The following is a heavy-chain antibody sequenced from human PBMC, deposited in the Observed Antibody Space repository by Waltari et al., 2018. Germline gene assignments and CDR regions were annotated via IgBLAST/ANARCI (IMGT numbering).Heavy chain of an antibody. CDR1: GFPFDDYA. CDR2: IYYSGST. J-gene: IGHJ4*02. CDR3: ARTERDSSGWYY. Sequence: VQLVESGGGLVQPGMSLRLSCAASGFPFDDYAMHLFRQAPGKGLEWIGYIYYSGSTNYNPSLKSRVTISVDTSKNQFSLKLSSVTAADTAVYYCARTERDSSGWYYWGQGTPVTVSS. V-gene: IGHV4-59*01. D-gene: IGHD6-19*01.